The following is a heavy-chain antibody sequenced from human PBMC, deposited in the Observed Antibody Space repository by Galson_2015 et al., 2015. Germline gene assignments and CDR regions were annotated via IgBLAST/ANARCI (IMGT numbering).Heavy chain of an antibody. V-gene: IGHV7-4-1*02. Sequence: SVKVSCKASGYTFTSYAMNWVRQAPGQGLEWMGWINTNTGNPTYAQGFTGRFVFSLDTSVSTAYPQISSLKAEDTAVYYCALLRVAAAGTGPPEYFQHWGQGTLVTVSS. CDR1: GYTFTSYA. CDR3: ALLRVAAAGTGPPEYFQH. D-gene: IGHD6-13*01. CDR2: INTNTGNP. J-gene: IGHJ1*01.